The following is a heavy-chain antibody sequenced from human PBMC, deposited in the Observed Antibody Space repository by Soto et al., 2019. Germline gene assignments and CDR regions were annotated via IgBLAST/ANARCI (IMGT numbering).Heavy chain of an antibody. V-gene: IGHV4-39*01. D-gene: IGHD6-13*01. CDR3: ATGYGSSWYDY. CDR1: GGSISSSSPH. J-gene: IGHJ4*02. CDR2: IYYTGIT. Sequence: QLQLQESGPGLVKPSETLSLTCGVSGGSISSSSPHWGWIRQPPGKGLQWIGNIYYTGITYFNPSLKSRVTISVDTSKKQFFLKLTSVTAADTAVYYCATGYGSSWYDYWGQGTLVTVAS.